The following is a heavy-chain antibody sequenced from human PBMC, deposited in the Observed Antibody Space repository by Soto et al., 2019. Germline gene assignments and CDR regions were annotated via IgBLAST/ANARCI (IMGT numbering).Heavy chain of an antibody. V-gene: IGHV4-59*01. D-gene: IGHD2-21*02. Sequence: DALSLTDLVSGGSIRNYDWHWIRQPPGQGLEWVGYIHDSGSTTSNPSLQSRVTISVDTSKNQFSLNLVSVTAADTAVYFCARAAYCGDDCYYQVDSWGQGTLVTVSS. CDR1: GGSIRNYD. J-gene: IGHJ1*01. CDR2: IHDSGST. CDR3: ARAAYCGDDCYYQVDS.